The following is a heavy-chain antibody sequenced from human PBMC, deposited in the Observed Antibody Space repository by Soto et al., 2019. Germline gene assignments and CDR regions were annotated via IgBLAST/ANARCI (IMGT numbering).Heavy chain of an antibody. Sequence: GESLKISCKGSGYSFTSYWISWVRQMPGKGLEWMRRIDPSDSYTNYSPSFQGHVTISADKSISTAYLQWSSLKASDTAMYYFASLYSSSSDYYFFYGMGVWGQLTTFT. CDR1: GYSFTSYW. D-gene: IGHD6-6*01. V-gene: IGHV5-10-1*01. J-gene: IGHJ6*02. CDR3: ASLYSSSSDYYFFYGMGV. CDR2: IDPSDSYT.